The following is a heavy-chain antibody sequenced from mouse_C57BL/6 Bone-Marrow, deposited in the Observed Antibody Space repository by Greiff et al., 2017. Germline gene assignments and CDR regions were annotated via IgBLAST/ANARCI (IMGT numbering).Heavy chain of an antibody. Sequence: QVQLQQSGAELMKPGASVKLSCKATGYTFTGYWIEWVKQRPGHGLEWIGELLPGSGSTNYNGKFKGKATFTADTSSNTAYMQLSSLTTEDSAIYCCARGWLLPWFAYWGQGTLVTVSA. CDR2: LLPGSGST. CDR1: GYTFTGYW. V-gene: IGHV1-9*01. D-gene: IGHD2-3*01. CDR3: ARGWLLPWFAY. J-gene: IGHJ3*01.